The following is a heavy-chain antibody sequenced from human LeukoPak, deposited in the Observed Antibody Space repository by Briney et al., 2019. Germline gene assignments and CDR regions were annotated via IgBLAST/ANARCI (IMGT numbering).Heavy chain of an antibody. J-gene: IGHJ4*02. CDR3: ARGSSADKY. CDR1: GFTFSSYG. V-gene: IGHV3-23*01. CDR2: ITATADVT. Sequence: GGSLRLSCAASGFTFSSYGMSWVRQAPGKGLQWVSAITATADVTNYTDAVKGRFIISRDNSKNTLYLQMNSLRVDDTAMYYCARGSSADKYWGQGTLVAVSS. D-gene: IGHD6-25*01.